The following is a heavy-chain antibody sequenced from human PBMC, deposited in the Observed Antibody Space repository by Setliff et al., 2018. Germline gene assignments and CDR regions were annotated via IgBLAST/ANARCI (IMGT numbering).Heavy chain of an antibody. J-gene: IGHJ4*02. V-gene: IGHV4-59*01. D-gene: IGHD3-10*01. CDR3: ARVGDRDGYSFLLDY. Sequence: SETLSLTCTVAGDSISASYWSWIRKSPGRRLEWSGYIYYGGITNYSPSLNGRFTISAAPSKNQFSLTLTSVTAADTAVYSCARVGDRDGYSFLLDYWGQGTPVTVSS. CDR1: GDSISASY. CDR2: IYYGGIT.